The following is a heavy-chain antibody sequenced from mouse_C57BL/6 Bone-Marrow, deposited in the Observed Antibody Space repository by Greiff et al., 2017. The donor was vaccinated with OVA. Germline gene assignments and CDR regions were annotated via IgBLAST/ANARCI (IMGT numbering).Heavy chain of an antibody. CDR3: AKTDYYGSSSAWFAY. Sequence: QVQLKESGPGLVQPSQSLSITCTVSGFSLTSYGVHWVRQSPGKGLEWLGVIWRGGSTDYNAAFMSRLSITKDNSKSQVFFKMNSLQADDTAIYYVAKTDYYGSSSAWFAYWGQGTLVTVSA. J-gene: IGHJ3*01. V-gene: IGHV2-5*01. D-gene: IGHD1-1*01. CDR1: GFSLTSYG. CDR2: IWRGGST.